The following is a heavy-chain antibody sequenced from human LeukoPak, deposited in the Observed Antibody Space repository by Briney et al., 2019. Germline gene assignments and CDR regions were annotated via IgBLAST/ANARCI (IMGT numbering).Heavy chain of an antibody. Sequence: SETLCLTCAVYGGSFSGYYWSWIRQRPGKGLGWSGDINHSGSITYNPSLKSRVTTSVDTSTTRFSWNRRCVTGEQTARYYCAGPQRVPAFDIWGQGTMVTVSS. D-gene: IGHD6-25*01. CDR3: AGPQRVPAFDI. CDR2: INHSGSI. J-gene: IGHJ3*02. V-gene: IGHV4-34*01. CDR1: GGSFSGYY.